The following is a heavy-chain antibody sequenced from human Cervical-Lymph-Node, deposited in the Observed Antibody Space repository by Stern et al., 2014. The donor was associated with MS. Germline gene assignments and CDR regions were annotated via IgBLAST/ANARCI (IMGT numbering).Heavy chain of an antibody. CDR2: IVPIFAAT. D-gene: IGHD3-10*01. CDR3: ATGGSGYFDN. Sequence: QVQLVQSGAEVKKPGSSVKVSCKASGGTFSTYTFSWVRQAPGQGLEWMGGIVPIFAATNYAQKFKGRVKISADGSTSTAYMDLSSLRSEDTAVYYCATGGSGYFDNWGQGTLVTVSS. J-gene: IGHJ4*02. V-gene: IGHV1-69*01. CDR1: GGTFSTYT.